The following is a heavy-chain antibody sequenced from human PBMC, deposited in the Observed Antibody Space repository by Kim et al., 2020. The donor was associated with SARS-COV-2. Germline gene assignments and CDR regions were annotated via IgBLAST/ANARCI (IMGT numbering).Heavy chain of an antibody. J-gene: IGHJ3*02. D-gene: IGHD4-17*01. V-gene: IGHV3-53*01. CDR3: AREAGTVTTRTDAFDI. Sequence: DSVKGRFTISRDNSKNTLYLQMNSLRAEDTAVYYCAREAGTVTTRTDAFDIWGQGTMVTVSS.